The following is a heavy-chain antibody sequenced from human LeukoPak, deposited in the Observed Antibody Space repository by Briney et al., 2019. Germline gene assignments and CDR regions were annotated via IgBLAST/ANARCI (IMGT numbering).Heavy chain of an antibody. CDR3: AREISGYDFWSGYLNPADY. Sequence: GGSLRLSCAASGFTFSSYSMNWVRQAPGKGLEWVSSISSSSSYIYYADSVKGRFTISRDNAKNSLYLKMNSLSAKDTAVYYCAREISGYDFWSGYLNPADYWGQGTLVTVSS. J-gene: IGHJ4*02. CDR2: ISSSSSYI. D-gene: IGHD3-3*01. V-gene: IGHV3-21*01. CDR1: GFTFSSYS.